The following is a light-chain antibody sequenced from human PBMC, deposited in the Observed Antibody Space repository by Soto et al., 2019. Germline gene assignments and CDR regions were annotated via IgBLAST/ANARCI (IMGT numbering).Light chain of an antibody. Sequence: DIVMTQSPDSLAVSLGEGATINCKSSQSLLYRSNNKNYLAWYQQKPGQPPKLLINWASARESGVPDRFSGSGSGTDFTLTISRLQAEDVAVYYCQQYYRPPPTFGQGTKVEIK. CDR1: QSLLYRSNNKNY. CDR2: WAS. J-gene: IGKJ1*01. CDR3: QQYYRPPPT. V-gene: IGKV4-1*01.